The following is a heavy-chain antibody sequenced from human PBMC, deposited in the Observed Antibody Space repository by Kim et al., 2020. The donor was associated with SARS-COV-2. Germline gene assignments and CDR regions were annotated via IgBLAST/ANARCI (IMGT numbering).Heavy chain of an antibody. CDR3: AKGLGGDRHFYYYYGMDV. V-gene: IGHV3-23*01. D-gene: IGHD2-21*02. J-gene: IGHJ6*02. CDR1: GFTFNSYG. Sequence: GGSLRLSCAASGFTFNSYGMTWVRQAPGKGLEWVSAISGSGGSTYYADSVTGRFTISRDNSKNTLYLQMNSLRADDTAVYYCAKGLGGDRHFYYYYGMDVWGQGTTVTVSS. CDR2: ISGSGGST.